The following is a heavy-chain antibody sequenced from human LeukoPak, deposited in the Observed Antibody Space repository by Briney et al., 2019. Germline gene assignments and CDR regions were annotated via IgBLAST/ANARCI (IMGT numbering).Heavy chain of an antibody. CDR3: ARDLSESYYFDY. J-gene: IGHJ4*02. V-gene: IGHV4-30-4*08. CDR2: IYYSGST. D-gene: IGHD2/OR15-2a*01. CDR1: GGPISSGDYY. Sequence: NTSQTLSLTCTVSGGPISSGDYYWSWIRQPPGKGLEWIGYIYYSGSTYYNPSLKSRVTISVDTSKNQFSLKLGSVTAADTAVYYCARDLSESYYFDYWGQGTLVTVSS.